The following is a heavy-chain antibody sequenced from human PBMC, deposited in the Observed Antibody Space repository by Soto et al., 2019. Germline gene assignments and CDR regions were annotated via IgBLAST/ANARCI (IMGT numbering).Heavy chain of an antibody. CDR1: GFTFSSYG. D-gene: IGHD6-13*01. Sequence: PGGSLRLSCAASGFTFSSYGMHWVRQAPGKGLEWVAVIWYDGSNKYYADSVKGRFTISRDNSKNTLYLQMNSLRAEDTAVYYCARDQEYSSSWLVYWGQGTLVTVSS. CDR3: ARDQEYSSSWLVY. CDR2: IWYDGSNK. J-gene: IGHJ4*02. V-gene: IGHV3-33*01.